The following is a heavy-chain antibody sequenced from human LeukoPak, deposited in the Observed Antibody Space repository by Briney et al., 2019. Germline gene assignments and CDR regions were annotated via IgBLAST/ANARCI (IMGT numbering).Heavy chain of an antibody. Sequence: GGSLRLSCAASGFTFSSYGMHWVRQAPGKGLEWVAAIWYDGSNKYYADSVSGRFNISRDNSKNTLYLQMNSLRAEDTAVYYCASPRGSGSYFYFDSWGQGTLVTVSS. CDR2: IWYDGSNK. V-gene: IGHV3-33*01. CDR3: ASPRGSGSYFYFDS. CDR1: GFTFSSYG. J-gene: IGHJ4*02. D-gene: IGHD3-10*01.